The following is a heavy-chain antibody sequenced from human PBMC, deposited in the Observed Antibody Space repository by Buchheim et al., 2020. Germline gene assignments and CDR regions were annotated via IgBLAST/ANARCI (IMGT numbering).Heavy chain of an antibody. V-gene: IGHV4-4*07. CDR1: GGSTRTYY. CDR3: ARFFRGLDV. Sequence: QVHLQESGPGLVKTSETLSLTCTLSGGSTRTYYWSWIRQSAGKGLEWIGHIYTSGSTNYNPPLRSRVPLSLATSKNHFSLRMTSVTAADTAVYYCARFFRGLDVWGQGTT. CDR2: IYTSGST. J-gene: IGHJ6*02.